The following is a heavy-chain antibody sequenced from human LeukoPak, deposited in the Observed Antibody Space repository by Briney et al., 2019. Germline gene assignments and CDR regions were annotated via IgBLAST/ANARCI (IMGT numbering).Heavy chain of an antibody. CDR2: IWYDGSNK. Sequence: PGGSLRLSCAASGFTFSSYGMHWVRQAPGKGLEWVAVIWYDGSNKYYADSVKGRFTISRDNSKNTLYLQMNSLRAEDTAVYYCAKPFRGVAVVPAAKNWGQGTLVTVSS. V-gene: IGHV3-33*06. J-gene: IGHJ4*02. CDR3: AKPFRGVAVVPAAKN. CDR1: GFTFSSYG. D-gene: IGHD2-2*01.